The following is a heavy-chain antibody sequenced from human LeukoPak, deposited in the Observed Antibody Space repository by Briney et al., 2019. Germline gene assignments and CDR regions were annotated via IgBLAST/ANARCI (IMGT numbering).Heavy chain of an antibody. V-gene: IGHV1-18*01. CDR1: GYTFTSYG. CDR3: ARDEEYYDFWSGYYNRIFDY. Sequence: ASVKVSCKASGYTFTSYGISWVRQAPGQGLEWMGWISAYNGNTNYAQKLQGRVTMTTDTSTSTAYMELRSLRSDDTAVYYCARDEEYYDFWSGYYNRIFDYWGQGTLVTVSS. J-gene: IGHJ4*02. CDR2: ISAYNGNT. D-gene: IGHD3-3*01.